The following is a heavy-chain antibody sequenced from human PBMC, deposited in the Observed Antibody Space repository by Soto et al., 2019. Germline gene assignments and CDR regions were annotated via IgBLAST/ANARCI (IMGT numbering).Heavy chain of an antibody. J-gene: IGHJ4*02. CDR3: TRADPTVAPSVFNH. D-gene: IGHD4-17*01. CDR1: GFIFSSNA. CDR2: IANDGSNK. V-gene: IGHV3-30-3*01. Sequence: QVQLVESGGGVVQPGRSLRLSCAASGFIFSSNAMHWVRQAPGKGLEWVAVIANDGSNKYYADYVKSRFTISSDNSKNTLYLHMNSLSAADTAVYYCTRADPTVAPSVFNHWGQGTLVTVSS.